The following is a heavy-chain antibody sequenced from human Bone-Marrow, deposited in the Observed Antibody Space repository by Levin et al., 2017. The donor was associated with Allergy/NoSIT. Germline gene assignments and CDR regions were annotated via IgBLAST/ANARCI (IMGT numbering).Heavy chain of an antibody. Sequence: GESLKISCAASGFTFNDYTMHWVRQAPQRGLEWVSLISWDASTTYYADSVRGRFTISRDNSKNALNLQMNSLTTEDTALYYCAKELRPRIAVTGNSEYWGQGALVTVTT. D-gene: IGHD6-19*01. CDR1: GFTFNDYT. J-gene: IGHJ4*02. CDR3: AKELRPRIAVTGNSEY. V-gene: IGHV3-43*01. CDR2: ISWDASTT.